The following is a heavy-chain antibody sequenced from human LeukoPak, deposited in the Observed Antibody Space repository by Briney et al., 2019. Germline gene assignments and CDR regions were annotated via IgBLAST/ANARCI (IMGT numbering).Heavy chain of an antibody. J-gene: IGHJ6*02. CDR2: IIPILGIA. CDR1: GGTFSSFT. V-gene: IGHV1-69*02. CDR3: SFGAPIYYYGMDV. Sequence: SVKVSCKASGGTFSSFTISWVRQAPGQGLEWMGRIIPILGIANYAQKFQGRVTITADKSTSTAYMELSSLRSEDTAVYYCSFGAPIYYYGMDVWGQGTTVTVSS. D-gene: IGHD3-10*01.